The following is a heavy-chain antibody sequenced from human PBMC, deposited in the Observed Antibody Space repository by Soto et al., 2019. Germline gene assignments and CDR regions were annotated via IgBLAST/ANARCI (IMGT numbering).Heavy chain of an antibody. CDR2: IIPIFGTA. D-gene: IGHD3-3*01. V-gene: IGHV1-69*06. Sequence: RASVKVSCKASGGTFSSYAISWARQAPGQGLEWMGGIIPIFGTANYAQKFQGRVTITADKSTSTAYMELSSLRSEDTAVYYCARGLASRYDFWSGYQDHYYYYGMDVWGQGTTVTVSS. CDR3: ARGLASRYDFWSGYQDHYYYYGMDV. J-gene: IGHJ6*02. CDR1: GGTFSSYA.